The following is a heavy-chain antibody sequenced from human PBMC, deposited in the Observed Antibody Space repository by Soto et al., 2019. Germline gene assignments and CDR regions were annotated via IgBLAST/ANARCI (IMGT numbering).Heavy chain of an antibody. J-gene: IGHJ4*02. D-gene: IGHD6-19*01. V-gene: IGHV1-58*01. Sequence: LVQSGPDVKKPGTSVKVSCKTSGFTFGSSAVQWVRQVRGQRLEWIGWIVVASGYANVAQKYQDRVSLTRDLSTNTAFMELSSLTSEDWAMYYCAADVIGGAGDFDHWGQGTLVSVSS. CDR2: IVVASGYA. CDR3: AADVIGGAGDFDH. CDR1: GFTFGSSA.